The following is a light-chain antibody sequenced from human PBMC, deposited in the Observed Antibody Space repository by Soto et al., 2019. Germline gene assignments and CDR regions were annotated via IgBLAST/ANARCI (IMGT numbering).Light chain of an antibody. V-gene: IGKV1-9*01. Sequence: IQLPQSPSSLSASVGDRVTITCRASQGISSYLAWYQQKPGKAPKLLIYAASTLQSGVPSRFSGSGSGTEFTLTISSLQPEDFATYYCQQLNSYPLTFGGGTKVDIK. CDR1: QGISSY. CDR3: QQLNSYPLT. CDR2: AAS. J-gene: IGKJ4*01.